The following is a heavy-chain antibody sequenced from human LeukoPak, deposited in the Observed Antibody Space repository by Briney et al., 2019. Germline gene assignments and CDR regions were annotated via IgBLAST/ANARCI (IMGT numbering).Heavy chain of an antibody. CDR2: IYYSGST. J-gene: IGHJ6*02. D-gene: IGHD3-10*01. CDR1: GGSISSGGYY. V-gene: IGHV4-31*03. Sequence: PSETLSLTCTVSGGSISSGGYYWSWIRQHPGKGLEWIGYIYYSGSTYYNPSLKSRVTISVDTSKNQFSLKLSSVTAADTAVYYCANSRPRITMVRGVINYYYYGMDVWGQGTTVTVSS. CDR3: ANSRPRITMVRGVINYYYYGMDV.